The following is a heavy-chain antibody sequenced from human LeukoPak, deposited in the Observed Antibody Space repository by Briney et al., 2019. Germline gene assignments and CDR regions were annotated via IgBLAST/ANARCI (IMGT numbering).Heavy chain of an antibody. CDR2: IISGGNT. D-gene: IGHD2-21*02. Sequence: GGSLRLSCAASGFTFTSYAMSWVRQAPGKGLEWVSGIISGGNTYYADSVKGRFTISRDNSKNALYLQMNSLRAEDTAVYYCAKTRAPSDWYFFDYWGQGTLVTVSS. V-gene: IGHV3-23*01. CDR3: AKTRAPSDWYFFDY. J-gene: IGHJ4*02. CDR1: GFTFTSYA.